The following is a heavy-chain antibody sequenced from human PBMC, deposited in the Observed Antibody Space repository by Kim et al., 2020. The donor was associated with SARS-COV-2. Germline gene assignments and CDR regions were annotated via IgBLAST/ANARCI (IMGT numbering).Heavy chain of an antibody. CDR3: ARDPISGSPIDYYYYGMDV. V-gene: IGHV3-30*04. J-gene: IGHJ6*02. Sequence: GGSLRLSCAASGFTFSSYAMHWVRQAPGKGLEWVAVISYDGSNKYYADSVKGRFTISRDNSKNTLYLQMNSLRAEDTAVYYCARDPISGSPIDYYYYGMDVWGQGTTVTVSS. CDR1: GFTFSSYA. D-gene: IGHD3-10*01. CDR2: ISYDGSNK.